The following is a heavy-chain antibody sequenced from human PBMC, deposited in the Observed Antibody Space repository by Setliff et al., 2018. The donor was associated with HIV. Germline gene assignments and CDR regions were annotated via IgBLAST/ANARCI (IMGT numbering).Heavy chain of an antibody. D-gene: IGHD3-10*01. CDR3: ARVLSVTMIRGAHGY. CDR1: GYTFTSYG. Sequence: ASVKVSCKASGYTFTSYGISWVRQAPGQGLEWMGWISAYNGNTNYAQKLQGRVTMTTDTSTSTVYMELSSLTSDDTAVYFCARVLSVTMIRGAHGYWGQGTLVTVSS. J-gene: IGHJ4*02. CDR2: ISAYNGNT. V-gene: IGHV1-18*01.